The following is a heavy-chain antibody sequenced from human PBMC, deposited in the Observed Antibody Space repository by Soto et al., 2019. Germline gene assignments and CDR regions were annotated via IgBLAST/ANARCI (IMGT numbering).Heavy chain of an antibody. CDR1: GAFISGYY. CDR3: ARESTVAGTDNWFDS. Sequence: QVQLQESGPGLVKPSETLSLTCTVSGAFISGYYWSWIRQPAGKGLEWIGRIYTSGSTKYISSLKSRATMSVDTSKKQFSLKLNSVTAADTAVYYCARESTVAGTDNWFDSWGQGTLVTVSS. J-gene: IGHJ5*01. CDR2: IYTSGST. D-gene: IGHD6-13*01. V-gene: IGHV4-4*07.